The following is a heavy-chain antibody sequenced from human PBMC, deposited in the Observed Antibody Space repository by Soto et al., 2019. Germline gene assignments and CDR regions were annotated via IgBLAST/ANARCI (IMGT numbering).Heavy chain of an antibody. J-gene: IGHJ4*02. CDR3: AKVGVSGPAIQLWFPLYFDY. CDR1: GFTFSSYA. Sequence: GGSLRLSCAASGFTFSSYAMSWVRRAPGKGLEWVSAISGSGGSTYYADSVKGRFTISRDNSKNTLYLQMNSLRAEDTAVYYCAKVGVSGPAIQLWFPLYFDYWGQGTLVTVSS. V-gene: IGHV3-23*01. CDR2: ISGSGGST. D-gene: IGHD5-18*01.